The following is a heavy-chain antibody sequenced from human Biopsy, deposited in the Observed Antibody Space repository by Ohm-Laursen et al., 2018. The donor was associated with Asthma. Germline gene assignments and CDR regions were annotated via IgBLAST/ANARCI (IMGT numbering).Heavy chain of an antibody. V-gene: IGHV4-31*03. J-gene: IGHJ4*02. Sequence: TLSLTCSVSGYSISNGGYYWTWVRQHPGKGLEWIGYIYYSGSTYYNPSLKSRVTISVDTSKNQFSLKLSSVTAADTAVYYCARGPPVDREDWGQGTLVTVSS. CDR1: GYSISNGGYY. CDR3: ARGPPVDRED. D-gene: IGHD5-24*01. CDR2: IYYSGST.